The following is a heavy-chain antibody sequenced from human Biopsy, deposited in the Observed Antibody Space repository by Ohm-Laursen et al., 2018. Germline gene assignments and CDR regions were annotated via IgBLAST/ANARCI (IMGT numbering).Heavy chain of an antibody. J-gene: IGHJ3*02. D-gene: IGHD4-11*01. V-gene: IGHV4-39*01. CDR1: GGSMTGSSYY. CDR2: VHYSGSP. Sequence: TLSLTCTVSGGSMTGSSYYWGWIRQPPGKGLGWIGAVHYSGSPYYNPSLQSRVTLSVDTSKNLFSLRLSSVTAADTAVYYCTRRGMTTLTTRAFDIWGQGTMVTVSS. CDR3: TRRGMTTLTTRAFDI.